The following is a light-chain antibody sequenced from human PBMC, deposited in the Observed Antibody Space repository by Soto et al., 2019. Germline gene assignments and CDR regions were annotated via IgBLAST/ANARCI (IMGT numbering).Light chain of an antibody. CDR1: QSISSW. Sequence: DIQMTQSPSTLSASVGDRVTITCRASQSISSWLDWYQQKPGKAPKVLIYEASILESGVPSRFSGFGSGTEFTLTISSLKPDDFATYYCQQYRSYPYSFAQGTKMEIK. V-gene: IGKV1-5*03. CDR3: QQYRSYPYS. J-gene: IGKJ2*01. CDR2: EAS.